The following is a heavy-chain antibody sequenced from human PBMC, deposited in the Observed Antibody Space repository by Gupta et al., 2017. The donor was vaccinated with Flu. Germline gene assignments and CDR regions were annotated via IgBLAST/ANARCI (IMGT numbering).Heavy chain of an antibody. CDR3: ARGLVADTGIDH. Sequence: QVQLQESGPGLVKPSQTLSLTCTVSGGSISNDDHYWNWVRQPPGMGLGWIGYIYYSGSAYYNPSLKSRVAISVDTSKTQFALKISSVTAADTAVYYCARGLVADTGIDHWGQGTLVTVSS. D-gene: IGHD6-19*01. V-gene: IGHV4-30-4*01. J-gene: IGHJ4*02. CDR1: GGSISNDDHY. CDR2: IYYSGSA.